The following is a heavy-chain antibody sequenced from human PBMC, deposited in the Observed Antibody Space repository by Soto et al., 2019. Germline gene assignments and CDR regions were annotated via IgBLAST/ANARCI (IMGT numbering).Heavy chain of an antibody. CDR1: AFTFTDHY. D-gene: IGHD3-10*01. J-gene: IGHJ4*02. CDR2: INSGGSNI. Sequence: QVQLVESGGGLVKPGGSLRLSCTDSAFTFTDHYVTWIRQAPGKGLEWVSYINSGGSNIYYADSVRGRFTISRDNAKNSVYLQMSSLRAEDTAIYYCARDIRGANWGQGTLVIVSS. V-gene: IGHV3-11*01. CDR3: ARDIRGAN.